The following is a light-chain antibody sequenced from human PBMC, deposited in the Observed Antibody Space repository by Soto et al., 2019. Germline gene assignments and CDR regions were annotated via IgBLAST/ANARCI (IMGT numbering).Light chain of an antibody. CDR1: QSISTY. CDR3: QQSYSTPRYT. V-gene: IGKV1-39*01. J-gene: IGKJ2*01. Sequence: DIQMTQSPSSLSASVGDRVTITCRASQSISTYLNWYQQKPGKAPKLLIYATSRLQSGVPSRFSDDGFGTDFTLTISSLQPEDFATYYCQQSYSTPRYTFGQGTKLDIK. CDR2: ATS.